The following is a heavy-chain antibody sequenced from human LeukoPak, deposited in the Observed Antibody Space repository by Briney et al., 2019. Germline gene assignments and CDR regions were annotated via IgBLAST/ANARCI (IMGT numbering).Heavy chain of an antibody. J-gene: IGHJ4*02. CDR2: IKSDGSST. D-gene: IGHD1-26*01. CDR3: ARDPVGGRPDY. Sequence: LSGGSLRLSCAASGFTFSTYWMHWVRQAPGKGLVWVSRIKSDGSSTNYADSVKDRFTISRDNAKNTLYLQMNSLRAEDTAVYYCARDPVGGRPDYWGQGTLVTVSS. CDR1: GFTFSTYW. V-gene: IGHV3-74*01.